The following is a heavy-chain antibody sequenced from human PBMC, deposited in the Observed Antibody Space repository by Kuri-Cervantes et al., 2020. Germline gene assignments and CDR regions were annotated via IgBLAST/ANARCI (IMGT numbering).Heavy chain of an antibody. J-gene: IGHJ4*02. CDR3: ARGSYDYGDPAHLDS. CDR1: GGSFSGYY. CDR2: INHSGST. Sequence: ESLKISCAVYGGSFSGYYWSWIRQPPGKGLEWIGEINHSGSTNFNPSLKSRVTISVDTSKSQFSLKLSSVTAADTAVYYCARGSYDYGDPAHLDSWGQGTLVTVSS. D-gene: IGHD4-17*01. V-gene: IGHV4-34*01.